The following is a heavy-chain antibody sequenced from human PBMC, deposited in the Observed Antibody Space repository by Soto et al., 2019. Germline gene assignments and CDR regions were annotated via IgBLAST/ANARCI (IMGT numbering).Heavy chain of an antibody. CDR1: GFTFSSYS. CDR3: ARSGDSYDSSGYYY. J-gene: IGHJ4*02. Sequence: EVQLVESGGGLVQPGGSLRLSCAASGFTFSSYSMNWVRQAPGKGLEWVSYISSSSSTIYYADSVKGRFTISRDNAKNSLYLQMISLRDEDTAVYYCARSGDSYDSSGYYYWGQGTLVTVSS. V-gene: IGHV3-48*02. CDR2: ISSSSSTI. D-gene: IGHD3-22*01.